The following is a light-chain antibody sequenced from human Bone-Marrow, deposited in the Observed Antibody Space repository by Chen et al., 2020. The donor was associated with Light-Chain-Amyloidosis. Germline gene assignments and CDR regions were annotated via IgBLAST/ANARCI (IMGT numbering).Light chain of an antibody. CDR2: RDT. Sequence: SYELTQPPSVSVSTGQTARITCSGDDLPTKYAYWYQQKPGQAPVLVIHRDTERPSGISERFSGSSSGTTATLTISGVQAEDEADYHCQSADSSCTYDVIFGGVTKLTVL. V-gene: IGLV3-25*03. J-gene: IGLJ2*01. CDR1: DLPTKY. CDR3: QSADSSCTYDVI.